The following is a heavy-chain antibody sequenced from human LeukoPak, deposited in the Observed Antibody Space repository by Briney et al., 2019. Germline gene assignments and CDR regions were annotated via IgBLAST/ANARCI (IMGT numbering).Heavy chain of an antibody. CDR3: ARDKNYRFDY. CDR1: GYTFTDNG. J-gene: IGHJ4*02. D-gene: IGHD3-16*02. Sequence: ASVKVSCKASGYTFTDNGISWVRQAPGEGLEWMGWIRANSGKTNYAQRFQGRVTMTRETSPSTVYMELRSLRSDDTAVYFCARDKNYRFDYWGQGTLVSVTS. V-gene: IGHV1-18*01. CDR2: IRANSGKT.